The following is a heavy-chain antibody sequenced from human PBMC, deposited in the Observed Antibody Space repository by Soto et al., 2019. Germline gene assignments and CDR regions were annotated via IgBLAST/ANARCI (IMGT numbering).Heavy chain of an antibody. CDR3: ATRITMVRGAYGPRGCWFDP. CDR1: GGSFSGYY. D-gene: IGHD3-10*01. CDR2: INHSGST. Sequence: QVQLQQWGAGLLKPSETLSLTCAVYGGSFSGYYWSWIRQPPGKGLEWIGEINHSGSTNYNPSLKSRVTISVDTSKNQSSLKLRSVTAADTAVYYCATRITMVRGAYGPRGCWFDPWGQGTLVTVSS. J-gene: IGHJ5*02. V-gene: IGHV4-34*01.